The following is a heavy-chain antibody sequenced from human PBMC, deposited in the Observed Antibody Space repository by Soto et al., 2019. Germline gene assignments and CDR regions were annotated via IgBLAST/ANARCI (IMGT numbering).Heavy chain of an antibody. Sequence: SQALSLTCAISWDSFSSNIAAWNCIRQSPSRGLEWLGRTYYRSKWYNDYAVSVKSRITINPDTSKNQFSLQLNSVTPEDTAVYYCARDHPGYYDFWSGYYPRGRSVWFDPWGQGTLVTVSS. D-gene: IGHD3-3*01. CDR2: TYYRSKWYN. J-gene: IGHJ5*02. V-gene: IGHV6-1*01. CDR3: ARDHPGYYDFWSGYYPRGRSVWFDP. CDR1: WDSFSSNIAA.